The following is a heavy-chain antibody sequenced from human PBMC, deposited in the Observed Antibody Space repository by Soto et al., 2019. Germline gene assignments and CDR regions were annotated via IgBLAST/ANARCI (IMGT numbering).Heavy chain of an antibody. J-gene: IGHJ6*02. CDR3: ARAVDIVVVPAAIQNYYYYGMDV. Sequence: QVQLVQPGAEVKKPGSSVKVSCKASGGTFSSYAISWVRQAPGQGLEWMGGIIPIFGTANYAQKFQGRVTITADKSTSTAYMELSSLRSEDTAVYYCARAVDIVVVPAAIQNYYYYGMDVWGQGTTVTVSS. V-gene: IGHV1-69*06. CDR1: GGTFSSYA. D-gene: IGHD2-2*02. CDR2: IIPIFGTA.